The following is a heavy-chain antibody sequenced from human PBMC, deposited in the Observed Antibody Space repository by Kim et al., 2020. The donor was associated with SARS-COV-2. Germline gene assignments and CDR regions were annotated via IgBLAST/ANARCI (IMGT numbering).Heavy chain of an antibody. V-gene: IGHV3-9*01. D-gene: IGHD3-3*01. J-gene: IGHJ4*02. CDR2: ISWNSGKI. CDR1: GFTFRDYG. Sequence: GGSLRLSCLASGFTFRDYGMSWFRQAPGKGLEWVSGISWNSGKIDYADFVKGRFTISRDNAKNSLSLQMNSLRVDDTALYYCAKDTDRYGFYYFDFWGQGTLVTVSP. CDR3: AKDTDRYGFYYFDF.